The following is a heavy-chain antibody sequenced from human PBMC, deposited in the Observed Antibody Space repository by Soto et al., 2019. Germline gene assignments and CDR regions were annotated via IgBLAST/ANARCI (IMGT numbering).Heavy chain of an antibody. CDR2: ISGSDGSA. D-gene: IGHD3-10*01. CDR3: AKGSGSYPDY. CDR1: GFTFSTYA. V-gene: IGHV3-23*01. Sequence: GGSLRLSCAASGFTFSTYAMTWVRQAPGKGLAWVSTISGSDGSAYYADSVKGRFTISRDNSKNTLYLQMNTLRAEDTAVYYCAKGSGSYPDYWGQGNLVTVSS. J-gene: IGHJ4*02.